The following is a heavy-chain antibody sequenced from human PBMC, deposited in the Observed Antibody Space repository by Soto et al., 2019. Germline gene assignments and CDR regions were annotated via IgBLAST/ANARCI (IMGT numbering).Heavy chain of an antibody. V-gene: IGHV4-39*01. CDR1: GGSISSSSYY. Sequence: SETLSLTCTVSGGSISSSSYYWGWIRQPPGKGLEWIGSIYYSGSTYYNPSLKSRVTISVDTSKNQFSLKLSSVTAADTAVYYGARHGGAGYSSSWYGSIDYWGQGTLVTVSS. D-gene: IGHD6-13*01. CDR3: ARHGGAGYSSSWYGSIDY. J-gene: IGHJ4*02. CDR2: IYYSGST.